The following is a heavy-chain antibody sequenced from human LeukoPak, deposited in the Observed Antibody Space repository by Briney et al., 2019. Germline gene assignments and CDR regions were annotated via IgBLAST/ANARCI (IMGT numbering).Heavy chain of an antibody. CDR2: IYSGGST. D-gene: IGHD3-10*01. J-gene: IGHJ4*02. CDR1: GFTVSSNY. Sequence: GGSLRLSCAASGFTVSSNYMSWVRQAPGKGLEWVSVIYSGGSTYYADSVKGRFTISRDNSKNTLYLQMNSLRAEDTAVYYCAKDPSVVRRYYFDYWGQGTLVTVSS. CDR3: AKDPSVVRRYYFDY. V-gene: IGHV3-66*01.